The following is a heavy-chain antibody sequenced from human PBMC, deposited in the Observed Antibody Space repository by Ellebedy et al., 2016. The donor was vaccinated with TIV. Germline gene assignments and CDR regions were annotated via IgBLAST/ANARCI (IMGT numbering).Heavy chain of an antibody. V-gene: IGHV3-23*01. Sequence: GGSLRLSCAASGFTFSSYAMSWVRQAPGKGLEWASAISGSGGSTYYADSVKGRFTISRDNSKNTLYLQMNSLRAEDTAVYYCASTTAPSIAVAGTGRYYFDYWGQGTLVTVSS. CDR1: GFTFSSYA. CDR3: ASTTAPSIAVAGTGRYYFDY. D-gene: IGHD6-19*01. J-gene: IGHJ4*02. CDR2: ISGSGGST.